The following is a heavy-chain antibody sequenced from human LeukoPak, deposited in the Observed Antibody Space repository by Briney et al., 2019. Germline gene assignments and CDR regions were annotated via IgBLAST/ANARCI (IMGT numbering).Heavy chain of an antibody. D-gene: IGHD5-24*01. V-gene: IGHV4-61*05. CDR3: ARGGRWLQPGWGYYYYYMDV. CDR1: GDSISTSNSY. J-gene: IGHJ6*03. Sequence: PSETLSLTCTVSGDSISTSNSYWGWIRQPPGKGLEWIGYIYYSGSTNYNPSLKSRVTISVDTSKNQFSLKLSSVTAADTAVYYCARGGRWLQPGWGYYYYYMDVWGKGTTVTVSS. CDR2: IYYSGST.